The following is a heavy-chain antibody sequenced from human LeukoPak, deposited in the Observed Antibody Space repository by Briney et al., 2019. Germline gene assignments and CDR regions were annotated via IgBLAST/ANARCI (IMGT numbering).Heavy chain of an antibody. CDR2: IRYDGSNK. CDR1: GFTFSSYG. Sequence: PGGSLRLSCAASGFTFSSYGMHWVRQAPGKGLEWVAFIRYDGSNKYYADSVKGRFTISRDNSKNTLYLQMNSLRAEDTAVYYCAKDRGSGWFMEYFDLWGRGTLVTVSS. J-gene: IGHJ2*01. D-gene: IGHD6-19*01. V-gene: IGHV3-30*02. CDR3: AKDRGSGWFMEYFDL.